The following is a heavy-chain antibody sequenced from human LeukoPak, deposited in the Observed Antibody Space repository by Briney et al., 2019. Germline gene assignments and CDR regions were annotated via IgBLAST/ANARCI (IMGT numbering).Heavy chain of an antibody. CDR2: MNPNSGNT. CDR1: GYTFTNSG. Sequence: ASVKVSCKASGYTFTNSGITWVRQAPGQGLEWMGWMNPNSGNTGYAQKFQGRVTMTRNTSISTAYMELRSLRSDDTAVYYCARDLFFGSTSGYRGQGTLVTVSS. D-gene: IGHD2-21*01. CDR3: ARDLFFGSTSGY. V-gene: IGHV1-8*02. J-gene: IGHJ4*02.